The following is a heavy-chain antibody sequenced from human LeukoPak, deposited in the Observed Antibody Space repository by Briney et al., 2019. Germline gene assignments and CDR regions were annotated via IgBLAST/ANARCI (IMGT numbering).Heavy chain of an antibody. Sequence: GGSLRLSCTGSGYTFGTFSMNWVHQAPGKGPEWISYISSDSTTIQYADSVKGRFITTRDNTKNSLYLQLSNLRVEDTALYYCARGTGTYYYWGQGALVSVSS. CDR1: GYTFGTFS. CDR3: ARGTGTYYY. D-gene: IGHD1-26*01. CDR2: ISSDSTTI. V-gene: IGHV3-48*04. J-gene: IGHJ4*02.